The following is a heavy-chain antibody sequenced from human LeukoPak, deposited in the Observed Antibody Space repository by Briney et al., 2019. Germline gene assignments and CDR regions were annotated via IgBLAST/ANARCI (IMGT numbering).Heavy chain of an antibody. V-gene: IGHV4-59*13. Sequence: SETLSLTCTVSAGSTSRDYWNWIRQPPGKGLEWIGYIDDSGSTNYNASLKSRVTILKDTSKNQVSLKLSSVTAADTAMYYCARGQAGASTLLDYWVQGTLVTVSS. D-gene: IGHD1-26*01. CDR3: ARGQAGASTLLDY. J-gene: IGHJ4*02. CDR1: AGSTSRDY. CDR2: IDDSGST.